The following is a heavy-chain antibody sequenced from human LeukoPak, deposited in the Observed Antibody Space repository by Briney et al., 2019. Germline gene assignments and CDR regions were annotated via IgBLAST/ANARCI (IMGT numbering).Heavy chain of an antibody. D-gene: IGHD3-16*01. CDR1: GFISNTNW. CDR3: ARGSVM. V-gene: IGHV3-74*01. Sequence: GGSLRLSCAATGFISNTNWMHWVRQAPGKGLEWVSRINSGGTTTNYADSVKGRFTISRDNARNTLYLQMNSLRAEDTAVFYCARGSVMGGQGILVTVSS. CDR2: INSGGTTT. J-gene: IGHJ4*01.